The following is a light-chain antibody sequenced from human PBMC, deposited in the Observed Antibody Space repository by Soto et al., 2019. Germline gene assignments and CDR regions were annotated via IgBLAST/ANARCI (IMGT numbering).Light chain of an antibody. V-gene: IGLV3-21*02. J-gene: IGLJ3*02. CDR2: DDS. CDR3: QVWDSSTDRWV. CDR1: SIGSKG. Sequence: SYELTQPASVSVAPGQTARMTCGGDSIGSKGVHWYQQKPGQAPLLVLYDDSVRPSGIPERISGSSSGNTATLTVNRVGVGDEADYYCQVWDSSTDRWVFGGGTQLTVL.